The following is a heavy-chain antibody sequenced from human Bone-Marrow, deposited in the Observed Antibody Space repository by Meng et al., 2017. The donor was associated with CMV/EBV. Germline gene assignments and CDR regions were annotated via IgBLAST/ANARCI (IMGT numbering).Heavy chain of an antibody. CDR2: IYYSGST. D-gene: IGHD3-3*01. Sequence: SETLSLTCTVSGGSISSSSYYWGWIRQPPGKGLEWIGSIYYSGSTNYNPSLKSRVTISVDTSKNQFSLNLSSVTAADTAVYYCARTAVFWSGYYTPYYFDYWGQGTLVTVSS. CDR1: GGSISSSSYY. CDR3: ARTAVFWSGYYTPYYFDY. J-gene: IGHJ4*02. V-gene: IGHV4-39*07.